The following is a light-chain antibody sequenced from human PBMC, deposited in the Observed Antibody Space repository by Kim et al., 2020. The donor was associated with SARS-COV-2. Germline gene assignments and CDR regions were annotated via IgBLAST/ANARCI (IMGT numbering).Light chain of an antibody. CDR1: QSVSSN. CDR3: QQYNNWYT. J-gene: IGKJ2*01. CDR2: GAS. Sequence: LSVSPGERATLSCRASQSVSSNLAWYQQKPGLPPRLLIYGASTRATGIPARFSGSGSGTKFTLTISSLQSEDFAVYYCQQYNNWYTFGQGTKLEIK. V-gene: IGKV3D-15*01.